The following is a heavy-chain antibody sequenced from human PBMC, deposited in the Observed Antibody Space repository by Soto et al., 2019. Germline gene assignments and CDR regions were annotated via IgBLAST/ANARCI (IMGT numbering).Heavy chain of an antibody. D-gene: IGHD4-17*01. CDR3: ARDHGRTTVTTDFDY. V-gene: IGHV1-46*01. CDR2: INPSGGST. J-gene: IGHJ4*02. CDR1: GYTFTSYY. Sequence: ASVKVSCKASGYTFTSYYMHWVRQAPGQGLEWMGIINPSGGSTSYAQKFQGRVTMTRDTSTSTVYMELSSLRSEDMAVYYCARDHGRTTVTTDFDYWGQGTLVTVSS.